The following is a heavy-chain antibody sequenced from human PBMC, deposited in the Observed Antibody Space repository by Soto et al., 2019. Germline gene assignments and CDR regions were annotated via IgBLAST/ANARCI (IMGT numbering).Heavy chain of an antibody. V-gene: IGHV3-64D*06. CDR3: VKEGYYYDSSGYYYGWFDP. CDR2: ISSNGGST. J-gene: IGHJ5*02. Sequence: GGSLRLSCSASGFTFSSYAMHCVRQAPGKGLEYVSAISSNGGSTYYADSVKGRFTISRDNSKNTLYLQMSSLRAEDTAVYYCVKEGYYYDSSGYYYGWFDPWGQGT. D-gene: IGHD3-22*01. CDR1: GFTFSSYA.